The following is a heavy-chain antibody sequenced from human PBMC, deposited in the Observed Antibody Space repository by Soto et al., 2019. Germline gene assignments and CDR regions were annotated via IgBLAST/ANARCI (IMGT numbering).Heavy chain of an antibody. CDR1: GFSLSNARMG. CDR2: IFSNDEK. J-gene: IGHJ4*02. V-gene: IGHV2-26*01. Sequence: QVTLKESGPVLVNPTEPLTLTCTVSGFSLSNARMGVSWIRQPPGKALEWLAHIFSNDEKSYSTSLKSRLTISKDTSKSQVVLTMTHMDPVDTATDYCARSFMTTVRERYFDYWGQGTLVTVSS. D-gene: IGHD4-17*01. CDR3: ARSFMTTVRERYFDY.